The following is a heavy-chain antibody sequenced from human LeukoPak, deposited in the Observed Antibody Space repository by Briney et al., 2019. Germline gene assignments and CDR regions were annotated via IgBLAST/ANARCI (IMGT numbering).Heavy chain of an antibody. CDR3: ATGERMVRGDGVDY. V-gene: IGHV3-66*01. Sequence: SGRSLRLSCAASGFTVRNNYMSWVRQAPGKGLEWVSVIYSGGSTYYADSVKGRFTISRDNSKNTLYLQMNSLRAEDTAVYFCATGERMVRGDGVDYWGQGTLVTVSS. J-gene: IGHJ4*02. CDR2: IYSGGST. CDR1: GFTVRNNY. D-gene: IGHD3-10*01.